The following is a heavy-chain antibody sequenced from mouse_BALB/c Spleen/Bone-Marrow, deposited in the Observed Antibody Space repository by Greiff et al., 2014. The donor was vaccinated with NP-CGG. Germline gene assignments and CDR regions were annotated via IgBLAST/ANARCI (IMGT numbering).Heavy chain of an antibody. CDR2: INPNNGNT. Sequence: QVHVKQSGAELVKPGASVKLSCKASGYTFTSYYMYWVKQRPGQGLEWIGGINPNNGNTNFSETFKSKATLTVGKSSSTAYMQLSSLTSEDSAVYYCTRRDYWGQGTTLTVSS. J-gene: IGHJ2*01. CDR1: GYTFTSYY. V-gene: IGHV1S81*02. CDR3: TRRDY.